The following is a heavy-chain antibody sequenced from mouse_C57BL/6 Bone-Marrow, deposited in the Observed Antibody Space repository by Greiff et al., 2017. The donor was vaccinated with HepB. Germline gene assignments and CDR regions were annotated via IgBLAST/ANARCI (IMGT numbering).Heavy chain of an antibody. CDR3: AYSGGYYYAMDY. D-gene: IGHD3-1*01. V-gene: IGHV1-26*01. Sequence: EVQLQQSGPELVKPGASVKISCKASGYTFTDYYMNWVKQSHGKSLEWIGDINPNNGGTSYNQKFKGKATLTVDKSSSTAYMELRSLTSEDSAVYYCAYSGGYYYAMDYWGQGTSVTVSS. J-gene: IGHJ4*01. CDR2: INPNNGGT. CDR1: GYTFTDYY.